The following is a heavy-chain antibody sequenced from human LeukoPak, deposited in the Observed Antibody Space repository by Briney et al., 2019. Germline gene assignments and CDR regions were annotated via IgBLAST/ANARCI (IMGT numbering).Heavy chain of an antibody. CDR2: IKSKTDGGTT. CDR1: GFTFSNAW. CDR3: STTYYYDSSEGY. V-gene: IGHV3-15*07. D-gene: IGHD3-22*01. Sequence: GGSLRLSCAASGFTFSNAWMNWVRQAPGKGLEWVGRIKSKTDGGTTDYAAPVKGRFTISREDSKNTLYLQMNSLKTEDTAVYCCSTTYYYDSSEGYWGQGTLVTVSS. J-gene: IGHJ4*02.